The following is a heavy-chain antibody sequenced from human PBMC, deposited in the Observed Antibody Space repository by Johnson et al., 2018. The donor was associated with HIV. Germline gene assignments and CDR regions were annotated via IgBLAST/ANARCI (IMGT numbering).Heavy chain of an antibody. Sequence: VQLVESGGGLIQSGGSLRLSCAASGFTFSSYAMSWVRQAPGKGLEWVSGINWNGGSIGYAESVKGRFTISRDNAKNSLYLQMNSLRDEDTAVYYCVTADRGSAWGQGTTVTVSS. CDR1: GFTFSSYA. D-gene: IGHD1-26*01. CDR2: INWNGGSI. CDR3: VTADRGSA. V-gene: IGHV3-20*04. J-gene: IGHJ3*01.